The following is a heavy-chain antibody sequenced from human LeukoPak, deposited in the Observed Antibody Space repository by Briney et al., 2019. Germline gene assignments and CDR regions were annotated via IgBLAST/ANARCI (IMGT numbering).Heavy chain of an antibody. J-gene: IGHJ3*02. CDR2: ISHSGST. V-gene: IGHV4-34*01. CDR1: GESFSGYF. Sequence: SETLSLTCAVYGESFSGYFWTWIRQPPGKGLEWIGEISHSGSTNYNPSLKSRVIISVDTSKNQFSLRLSSVTAADTAVYYCARVTYSDAFDIWGQGTMVTVSS. CDR3: ARVTYSDAFDI. D-gene: IGHD2-15*01.